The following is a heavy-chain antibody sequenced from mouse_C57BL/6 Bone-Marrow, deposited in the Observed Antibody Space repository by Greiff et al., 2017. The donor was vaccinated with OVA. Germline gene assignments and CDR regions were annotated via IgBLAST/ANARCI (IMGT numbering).Heavy chain of an antibody. J-gene: IGHJ2*01. V-gene: IGHV1-55*01. CDR3: ARYPYYYGSSYYFDY. D-gene: IGHD1-1*01. CDR2: IYPGSGST. CDR1: GYTFTSYW. Sequence: QVQLKQPGAELVKPGASVKMSCKASGYTFTSYWITWVKQRPGQGLEWIGDIYPGSGSTNYNEKFKSKATLTVDTSSSTAYMQLSSLTSEDSAVYYCARYPYYYGSSYYFDYWGQGTTLTVSS.